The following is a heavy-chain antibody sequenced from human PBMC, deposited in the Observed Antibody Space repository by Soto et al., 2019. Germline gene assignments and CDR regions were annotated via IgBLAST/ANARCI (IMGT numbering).Heavy chain of an antibody. D-gene: IGHD3-22*01. CDR3: ARCMGYDDSGRFDPTFDR. CDR2: IFPTGTT. J-gene: IGHJ4*01. V-gene: IGHV4-4*09. Sequence: QVQLQESGPGLVRPSETLSLTCSVSGDSMNSEYWTWIRQTPGKGLEWIGYIFPTGTTNYNPSLKSRVIISVDRSKNQFSLDLFSVTAADTAIYYCARCMGYDDSGRFDPTFDRWGQEPGSPSPQ. CDR1: GDSMNSEY.